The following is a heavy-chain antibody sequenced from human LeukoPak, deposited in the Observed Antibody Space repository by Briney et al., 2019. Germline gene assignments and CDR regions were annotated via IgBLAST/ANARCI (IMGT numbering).Heavy chain of an antibody. CDR2: LYYTGST. D-gene: IGHD6-19*01. Sequence: PSETLSLICTVSGGSITNYYWSWIRQPPGKGLEWIGYLYYTGSTNYNPSLKSRVTILVDMSKNQFSLKLRSMTAADTAVYYCARHGPGYSSVFDYWGQGTLVTVSS. CDR3: ARHGPGYSSVFDY. J-gene: IGHJ4*02. CDR1: GGSITNYY. V-gene: IGHV4-59*08.